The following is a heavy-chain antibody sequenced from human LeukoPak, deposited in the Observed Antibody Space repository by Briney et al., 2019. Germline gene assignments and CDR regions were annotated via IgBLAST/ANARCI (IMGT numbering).Heavy chain of an antibody. Sequence: SETLSLTCTVSGGSISSYYWSWIRQPPGKGLEWIGYIYYSGSTNYNPSLKSRVTISVDTSKNQFSLKLSSVTAADTAVYYCASLNGGNSDLDYWGQGTLVTVSS. V-gene: IGHV4-59*08. CDR1: GGSISSYY. D-gene: IGHD4-23*01. CDR3: ASLNGGNSDLDY. J-gene: IGHJ4*02. CDR2: IYYSGST.